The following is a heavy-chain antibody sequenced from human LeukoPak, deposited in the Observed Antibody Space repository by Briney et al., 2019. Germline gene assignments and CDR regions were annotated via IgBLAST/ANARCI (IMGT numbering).Heavy chain of an antibody. Sequence: GGSLRLSCAASGFTFSSYGMHWVRQAPGKGLEWVAVISYDGSNKYYADSVKGRFTISRDNSKNTLYLQMNSLRAEDTAVHYCAKDLGEQWLVPEEVDYWGQGTLVTVSS. CDR3: AKDLGEQWLVPEEVDY. D-gene: IGHD6-19*01. J-gene: IGHJ4*02. V-gene: IGHV3-30*18. CDR2: ISYDGSNK. CDR1: GFTFSSYG.